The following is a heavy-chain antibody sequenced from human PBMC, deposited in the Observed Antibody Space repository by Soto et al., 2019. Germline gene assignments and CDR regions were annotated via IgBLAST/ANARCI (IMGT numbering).Heavy chain of an antibody. Sequence: GGSLRLSCAASGFTFSSYAMSWVRQAPGKGLEWVSAISGSGGSTYYADSVKGRFTISRDNSKNTLYLQMNSLRAEDTAVYYCAKAYDFWSGYQGIDPEIYYFDYWGQGTLVTVSS. J-gene: IGHJ4*02. D-gene: IGHD3-3*01. CDR1: GFTFSSYA. V-gene: IGHV3-23*01. CDR3: AKAYDFWSGYQGIDPEIYYFDY. CDR2: ISGSGGST.